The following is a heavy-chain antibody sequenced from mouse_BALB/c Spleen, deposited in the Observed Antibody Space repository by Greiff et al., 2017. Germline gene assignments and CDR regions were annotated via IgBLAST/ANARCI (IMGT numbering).Heavy chain of an antibody. CDR2: IRNKANGYTT. J-gene: IGHJ4*01. Sequence: DVKLVESGGGLVQPGGSLRLSCATSGFTFTDYYMSWVRQPPGKALEWLGFIRNKANGYTTEYSASVQGRFTISRDNSQSILYLQMNTLRAEDSATYYCARDDLDYAMDYWGQGTSVTVSS. V-gene: IGHV7-3*02. CDR1: GFTFTDYY. CDR3: ARDDLDYAMDY.